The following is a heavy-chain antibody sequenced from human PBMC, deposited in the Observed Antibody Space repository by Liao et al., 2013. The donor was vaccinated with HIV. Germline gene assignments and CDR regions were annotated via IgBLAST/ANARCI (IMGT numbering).Heavy chain of an antibody. CDR1: GVSVSPFY. CDR3: ARGDTMVRGRYFDY. CDR2: IYYSGST. D-gene: IGHD3-10*01. V-gene: IGHV4-59*02. Sequence: QVQLQESGPRLVKPSETLSLICNVSGVSVSPFYWNWIRQSAGKGLEWIGYIYYSGSTNYNPSLKSRVTISVDTSKNQFSLKLSSVTAADTAVYYCARGDTMVRGRYFDYWGQGTLVTVSS. J-gene: IGHJ4*02.